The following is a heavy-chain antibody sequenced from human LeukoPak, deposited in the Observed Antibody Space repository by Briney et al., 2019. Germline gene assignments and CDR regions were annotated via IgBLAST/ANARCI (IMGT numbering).Heavy chain of an antibody. D-gene: IGHD3-10*01. CDR1: GFTFSSYS. Sequence: GGSLRLSCAASGFTFSSYSMNWVRQAPGKGREWVSSISSSSSYTYYADSVKGRFTISRDNAKNSLCLQMNSLRAEDTAVYYCARGRSSSGSMNEYWGQGTLVTVSS. J-gene: IGHJ4*02. V-gene: IGHV3-21*01. CDR3: ARGRSSSGSMNEY. CDR2: ISSSSSYT.